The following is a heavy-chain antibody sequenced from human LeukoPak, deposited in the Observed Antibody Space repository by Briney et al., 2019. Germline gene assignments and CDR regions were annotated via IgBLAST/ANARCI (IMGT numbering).Heavy chain of an antibody. D-gene: IGHD1-14*01. V-gene: IGHV3-21*01. CDR1: GFTFSSYS. J-gene: IGHJ4*02. Sequence: GGSLRLSCAASGFTFSSYSMNWVRQAPGKGLEWVSSISSSSSYIYYADSAKGRFTISRDNAKNSLYLQMNSLRAEDTAVYYCARDLGQGPESNHYDYWGQGTLVTVSS. CDR2: ISSSSSYI. CDR3: ARDLGQGPESNHYDY.